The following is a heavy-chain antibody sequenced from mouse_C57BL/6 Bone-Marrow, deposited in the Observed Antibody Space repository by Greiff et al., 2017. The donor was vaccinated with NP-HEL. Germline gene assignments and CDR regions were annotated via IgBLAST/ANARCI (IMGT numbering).Heavy chain of an antibody. CDR2: IHPNSGST. CDR1: GYTFTSYW. D-gene: IGHD4-1*01. CDR3: ASCWDGTWCAY. Sequence: QVQLQQPGAELVKPGASVKLSCKASGYTFTSYWMHWVKQRPGQGLEWIGMIHPNSGSTNYNEKFKSKATLTVDKSSSTAYMQLSSLTSEDSAVYYCASCWDGTWCAYWGQGTLVTVSA. J-gene: IGHJ3*01. V-gene: IGHV1-64*01.